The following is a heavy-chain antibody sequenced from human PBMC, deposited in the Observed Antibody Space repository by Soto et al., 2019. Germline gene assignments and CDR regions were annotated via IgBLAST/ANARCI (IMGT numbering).Heavy chain of an antibody. CDR2: LTSTSSYT. J-gene: IGHJ4*02. CDR1: GFTFSSYS. Sequence: EVQLVESGGGLVKPGGSLRLSCAAYGFTFSSYSMNLVRQVPGKGLEWVSSLTSTSSYTYYADSVKGRFTISRDNAKNSLFLQMNSLRAEDTAVYYCGRVASSSSWTPDYLGQGTLVTVSS. D-gene: IGHD6-13*01. V-gene: IGHV3-21*02. CDR3: GRVASSSSWTPDY.